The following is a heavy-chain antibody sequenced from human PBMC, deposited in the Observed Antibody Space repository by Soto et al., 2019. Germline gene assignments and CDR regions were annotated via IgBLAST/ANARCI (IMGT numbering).Heavy chain of an antibody. CDR3: ARSSIAAAQDYYYGMDV. V-gene: IGHV1-69*01. Sequence: QVQLVQSGAEVKKPGSSVKVSCKASGGTFSSYAISWVRQAPGQGLEWMGGIIPIFGTANYAQKFQGRVTITADESTSTAYMELSRLRSEDTAVYYCARSSIAAAQDYYYGMDVWGQGTTVTVSS. CDR2: IIPIFGTA. CDR1: GGTFSSYA. J-gene: IGHJ6*02. D-gene: IGHD6-13*01.